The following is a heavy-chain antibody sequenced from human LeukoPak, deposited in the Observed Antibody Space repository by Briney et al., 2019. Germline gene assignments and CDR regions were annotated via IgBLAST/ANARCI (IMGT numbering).Heavy chain of an antibody. CDR2: INHSEST. V-gene: IGHV4-34*01. J-gene: IGHJ4*02. D-gene: IGHD3-10*01. CDR3: ARESRRSYCNEY. Sequence: SETLSLTCAVYGSSFGGYYFTWIRQPPGKGLEWIGEINHSESTNYSPSLKSRVTISIDTTKNHFSLKMTSVTAADTAVYYCARESRRSYCNEYWGQGTLVTVSS. CDR1: GSSFGGYY.